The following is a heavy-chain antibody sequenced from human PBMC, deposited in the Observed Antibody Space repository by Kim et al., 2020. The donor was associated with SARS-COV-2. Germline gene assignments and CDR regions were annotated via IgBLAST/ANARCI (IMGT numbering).Heavy chain of an antibody. J-gene: IGHJ4*02. CDR3: AADFCSSTSCYNY. D-gene: IGHD2-2*02. Sequence: AQKFQERVTITRDMSTSTAYMELSSLRSEDTAVYYCAADFCSSTSCYNYWGQGTLVTVSS. V-gene: IGHV1-58*01.